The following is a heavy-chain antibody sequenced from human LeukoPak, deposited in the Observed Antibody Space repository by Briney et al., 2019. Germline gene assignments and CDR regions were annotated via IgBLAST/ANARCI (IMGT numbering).Heavy chain of an antibody. Sequence: GGSLRLSCATSGFTFTTFWMHWVRQAPGKGLVWVSRINHDGSSTNYADSVKGRFTISRDNAKNSLYLQMNSLRAEDMALYYCAKAIVGATTSNLFDYWGQGTLVTVSS. J-gene: IGHJ4*02. CDR2: INHDGSST. V-gene: IGHV3-74*01. D-gene: IGHD1-26*01. CDR1: GFTFTTFW. CDR3: AKAIVGATTSNLFDY.